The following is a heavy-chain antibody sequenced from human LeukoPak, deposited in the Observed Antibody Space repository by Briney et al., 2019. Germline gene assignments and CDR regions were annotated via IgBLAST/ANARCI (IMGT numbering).Heavy chain of an antibody. V-gene: IGHV4-34*01. D-gene: IGHD3-3*01. J-gene: IGHJ4*02. CDR2: INHSGST. CDR3: AREAYDFWSGYYKPFDY. Sequence: SETLSLNCAVYGGSFSGYYWSWIRQPPGKGLEWIGEINHSGSTNYNPSLKSRVTISVDTSKNQFSLKLSSVTAADTAVYYCAREAYDFWSGYYKPFDYWGQGTLITVSS. CDR1: GGSFSGYY.